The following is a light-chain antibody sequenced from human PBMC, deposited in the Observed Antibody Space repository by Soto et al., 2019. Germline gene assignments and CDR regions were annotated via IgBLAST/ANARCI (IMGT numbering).Light chain of an antibody. J-gene: IGKJ4*01. CDR2: AAS. Sequence: DIQMTQSPSSVSASVGDRVNITCRASQGVNNWLAWYQQKPGKAPKLLIYAASTLQSGVPSRFSGSGSGTEFTLTISSLHPEDFATYYCQQANSFPLTCGGGTRVQIK. CDR1: QGVNNW. V-gene: IGKV1-12*01. CDR3: QQANSFPLT.